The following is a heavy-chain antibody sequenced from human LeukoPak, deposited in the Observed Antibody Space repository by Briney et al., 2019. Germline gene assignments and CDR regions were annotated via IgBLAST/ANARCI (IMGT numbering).Heavy chain of an antibody. CDR2: INSDGSST. CDR1: GFTFSSYW. D-gene: IGHD7-27*01. V-gene: IGHV3-74*01. J-gene: IGHJ6*03. Sequence: GGSLRLSCAASGFTFSSYWMHWVRQAPGKGLVWVSRINSDGSSTSYADSVKGRFTISRDNAKNTLYLQMNSLRAEDTAVYYCARDPAQLGNYYYYYYYMDVWGKGTTVTVSS. CDR3: ARDPAQLGNYYYYYYYMDV.